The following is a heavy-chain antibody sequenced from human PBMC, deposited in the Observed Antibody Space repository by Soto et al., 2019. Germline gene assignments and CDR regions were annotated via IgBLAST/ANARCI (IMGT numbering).Heavy chain of an antibody. CDR1: GYTFTGYY. J-gene: IGHJ4*02. CDR3: ARVNVVVVAATREYYFDY. D-gene: IGHD2-15*01. Sequence: GASVKVSCKTSGYTFTGYYIHWVRQAPGQGLEWMGWINPYNGGTNYAQKFQGRVTMTRDTSISTAYMELSRLRSDDTAVYYCARVNVVVVAATREYYFDYWGQGTLVTV. V-gene: IGHV1-2*02. CDR2: INPYNGGT.